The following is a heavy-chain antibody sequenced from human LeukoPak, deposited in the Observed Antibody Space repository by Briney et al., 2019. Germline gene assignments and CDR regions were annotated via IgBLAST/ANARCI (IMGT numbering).Heavy chain of an antibody. D-gene: IGHD1-7*01. CDR2: TYYRSKWYN. V-gene: IGHV6-1*01. CDR1: GXSVSSNSTA. J-gene: IGHJ6*02. Sequence: SQTLSLTCAISGXSVSSNSTAWNWIRQSPSRGLEWLGRTYYRSKWYNDYAVSVKSRITINPDTSKNQFSLQLNSVTPEDTAVYYCARDRPGTTYYYYGMDVWGQGTTVTVSS. CDR3: ARDRPGTTYYYYGMDV.